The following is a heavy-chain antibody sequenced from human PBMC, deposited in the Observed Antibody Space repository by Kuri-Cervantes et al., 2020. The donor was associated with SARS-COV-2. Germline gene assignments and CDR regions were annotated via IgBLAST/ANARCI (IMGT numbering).Heavy chain of an antibody. Sequence: GSLRLSCTVSGGTISNYYWSWIRQPPGKGLEWIGYIYYSGSTNYNPSLKSRVTISVDTSKNQFSLKLSSVTAADTAVYYCARAWIQLWLGPDAFDIWGQGTMVTVSS. J-gene: IGHJ3*02. D-gene: IGHD5-18*01. CDR2: IYYSGST. CDR3: ARAWIQLWLGPDAFDI. V-gene: IGHV4-59*12. CDR1: GGTISNYY.